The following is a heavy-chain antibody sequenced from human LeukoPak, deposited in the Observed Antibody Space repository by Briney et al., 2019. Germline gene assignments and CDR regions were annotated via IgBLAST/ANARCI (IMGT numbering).Heavy chain of an antibody. J-gene: IGHJ3*02. CDR3: TRFAGGAFDI. D-gene: IGHD3-10*01. Sequence: GGSLRLSCAASGFTFSNYAMSWVRQAPAGGLEWVGFIRSKAYGGTTEYAASVKGRFTISRDDSKSIAYLQMNSLKTEDTAVYYCTRFAGGAFDIWGQGTMVTVSS. CDR1: GFTFSNYA. CDR2: IRSKAYGGTT. V-gene: IGHV3-49*04.